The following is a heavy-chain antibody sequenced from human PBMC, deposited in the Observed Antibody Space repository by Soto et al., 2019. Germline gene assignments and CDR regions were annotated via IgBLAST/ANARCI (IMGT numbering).Heavy chain of an antibody. CDR3: AHSGSGYDYEVIDY. V-gene: IGHV2-5*02. J-gene: IGHJ4*02. CDR1: GFSLSTSGVG. D-gene: IGHD5-12*01. Sequence: QITLKESGPTLVKPTQTLTLTCTFSGFSLSTSGVGVGWIRQPPGKALEWLALIYWDYDKRYSPSLKSRRTITKDTSKNHVVLTLANMDPVDTATYYCAHSGSGYDYEVIDYWGQGTLVTVSS. CDR2: IYWDYDK.